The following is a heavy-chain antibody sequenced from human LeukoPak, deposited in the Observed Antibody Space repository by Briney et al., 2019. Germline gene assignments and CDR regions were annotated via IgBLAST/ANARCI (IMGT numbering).Heavy chain of an antibody. CDR2: IYYSGST. V-gene: IGHV4-59*01. J-gene: IGHJ4*02. D-gene: IGHD6-13*01. CDR1: GGSISSYY. Sequence: SETLSLTCTVSGGSISSYYWSWIRQPPGKGLEWIGYIYYSGSTNYNPSLKSRVTISVDTSKNQFSLKLSSVTAADTAVYHCAGTFNSSSWYDYWGQGTLVTVSS. CDR3: AGTFNSSSWYDY.